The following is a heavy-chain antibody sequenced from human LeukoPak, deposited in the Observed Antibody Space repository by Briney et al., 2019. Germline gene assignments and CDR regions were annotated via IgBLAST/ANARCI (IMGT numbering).Heavy chain of an antibody. CDR3: ARLRIQLWSPPHYYFDS. CDR1: GFAFSGYW. Sequence: PGGSLRLSCAASGFAFSGYWMSWVRQAPGKGLEWVANIKQDGGEKYYVDSVKGRFTISRDNAKNSLCLQMNSLRAEDTAVYYCARLRIQLWSPPHYYFDSWGQGTLVTVSS. CDR2: IKQDGGEK. D-gene: IGHD5-18*01. J-gene: IGHJ4*02. V-gene: IGHV3-7*01.